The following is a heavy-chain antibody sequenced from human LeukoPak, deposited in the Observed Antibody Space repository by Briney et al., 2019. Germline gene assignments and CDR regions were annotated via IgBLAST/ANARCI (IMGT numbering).Heavy chain of an antibody. CDR2: ISWNSGSI. CDR3: AKDMHYDSSGYYHTTFDC. CDR1: GFTFDDYA. Sequence: GRSLRLSCAASGFTFDDYAMHWVRQAPGKGLEWVSGISWNSGSIGYADSVKGRFTISRDNAKNSLYLQMNSLRAEDTALYYCAKDMHYDSSGYYHTTFDCWGQGTLVTVSS. D-gene: IGHD3-22*01. J-gene: IGHJ4*02. V-gene: IGHV3-9*01.